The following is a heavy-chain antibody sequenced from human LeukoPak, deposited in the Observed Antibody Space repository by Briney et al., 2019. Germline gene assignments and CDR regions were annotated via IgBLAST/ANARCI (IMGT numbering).Heavy chain of an antibody. Sequence: PSETLSLTCSVSGGSISNYFWTWIRQPPGKGLEWIGYIYSSGSTYYNPSLKSRVTISVDTSKNRFSLKLSTVTAADTAVYYCARRPTGDPKFDYWGLGTLVTVSS. J-gene: IGHJ4*02. D-gene: IGHD7-27*01. CDR2: IYSSGST. CDR3: ARRPTGDPKFDY. CDR1: GGSISNYF. V-gene: IGHV4-59*08.